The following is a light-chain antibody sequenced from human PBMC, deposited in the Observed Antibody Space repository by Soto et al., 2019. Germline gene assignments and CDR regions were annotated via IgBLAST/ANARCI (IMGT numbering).Light chain of an antibody. V-gene: IGKV1-39*01. Sequence: DIQMTPSPSPLSASVGGRVTNTCPASQSISSYLNWYQQKPGKAPKLLIYAASRLQSGVPSRFSGSGSGTDFTLTISSPQPEDFATYYGQQSYSTPPITVGQGTRLEIK. CDR2: AAS. J-gene: IGKJ5*01. CDR3: QQSYSTPPIT. CDR1: QSISSY.